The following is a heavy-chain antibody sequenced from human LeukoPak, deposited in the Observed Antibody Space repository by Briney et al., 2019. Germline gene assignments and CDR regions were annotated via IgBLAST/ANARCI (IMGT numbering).Heavy chain of an antibody. D-gene: IGHD2-2*01. CDR3: ARRPESCSSTSCYYFDN. J-gene: IGHJ4*02. CDR2: MNPNSGNT. CDR1: GYTFTRYE. V-gene: IGHV1-8*03. Sequence: ASVKVSCKASGYTFTRYEIHWVRQAPGQGLEWMGWMNPNSGNTGYAQKFQGRVTITRDTSITTAYMDLSNLRSEDTALYYCARRPESCSSTSCYYFDNWGQGTLVTVSS.